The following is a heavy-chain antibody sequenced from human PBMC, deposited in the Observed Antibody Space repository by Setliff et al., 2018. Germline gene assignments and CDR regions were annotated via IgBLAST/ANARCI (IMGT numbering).Heavy chain of an antibody. CDR3: ARHPSSGSYYGGSIFYFDD. D-gene: IGHD1-26*01. Sequence: SETLSLTCTVSGGSISSGNYYWSWIRQPAGKGLEWIGHIQTSGTTNYNPSLKSRVTISVDTSKNQFSLKLSFVTAADTAVYYCARHPSSGSYYGGSIFYFDDWGPGILVTVSS. CDR1: GGSISSGNYY. V-gene: IGHV4-61*09. CDR2: IQTSGTT. J-gene: IGHJ4*02.